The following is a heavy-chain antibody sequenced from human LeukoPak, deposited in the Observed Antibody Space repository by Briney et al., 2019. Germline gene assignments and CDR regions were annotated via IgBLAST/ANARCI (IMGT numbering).Heavy chain of an antibody. Sequence: PGGSLRLSCAASGFTVSSNYMSWVRQAPGKGLEWVSVIYSGGSTYYADSVKGRFTISRDNSKNTLYLQMNSLRAEDTAVYYCARTNVLWFLGAFDIWGQGTMVTVSS. CDR2: IYSGGST. CDR3: ARTNVLWFLGAFDI. D-gene: IGHD3-10*01. J-gene: IGHJ3*02. CDR1: GFTVSSNY. V-gene: IGHV3-53*01.